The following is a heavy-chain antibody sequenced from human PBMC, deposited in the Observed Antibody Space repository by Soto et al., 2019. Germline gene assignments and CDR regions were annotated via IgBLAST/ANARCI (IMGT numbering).Heavy chain of an antibody. CDR3: AKEVGGIGCFFDY. V-gene: IGHV3-23*01. J-gene: IGHJ4*02. D-gene: IGHD2-15*01. Sequence: GGSLRLSCAASGFTFSTYAMTWVRQAPGKGLEWVSAISGSTGSTYYADSVKGRFTISRDNSKNTLYLQMNSLRAEDTAVYYWAKEVGGIGCFFDYWGQGTLVTVSS. CDR2: ISGSTGST. CDR1: GFTFSTYA.